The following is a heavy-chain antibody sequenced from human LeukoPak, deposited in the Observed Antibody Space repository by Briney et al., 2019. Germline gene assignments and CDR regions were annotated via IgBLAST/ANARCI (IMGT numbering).Heavy chain of an antibody. J-gene: IGHJ4*02. CDR1: GYTLTELS. D-gene: IGHD3-10*01. Sequence: ASVKVSCKVSGYTLTELSMHWVRQAPGKGLEWMGGFDPEDGETIYAQKFQGRVTMTEDTSTDTAYMELSSLRSEDTAVYYCATLRAMVRGAEFDYWGQGTLVTVSS. CDR3: ATLRAMVRGAEFDY. V-gene: IGHV1-24*01. CDR2: FDPEDGET.